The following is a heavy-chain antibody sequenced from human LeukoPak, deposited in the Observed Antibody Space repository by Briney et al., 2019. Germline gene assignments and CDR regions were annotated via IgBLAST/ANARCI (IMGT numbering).Heavy chain of an antibody. V-gene: IGHV1-2*02. J-gene: IGHJ4*02. Sequence: ASVKVSCKASGYTFTGYYMHWVRQAPGQGLEWMGWINPNSGGTNYAQKFQGRVTMTRDTSISTAYMELSRLRSDDTAVYYCAREVILWFGEPYHFDYWGQGTLVTVSS. CDR1: GYTFTGYY. CDR3: AREVILWFGEPYHFDY. CDR2: INPNSGGT. D-gene: IGHD3-10*01.